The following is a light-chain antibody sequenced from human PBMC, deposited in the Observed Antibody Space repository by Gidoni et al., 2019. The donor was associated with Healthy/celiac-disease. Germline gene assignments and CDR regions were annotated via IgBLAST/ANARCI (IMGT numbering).Light chain of an antibody. V-gene: IGKV1-33*01. J-gene: IGKJ4*01. CDR3: QQYDNLPALT. Sequence: DIQMTQSPSSLSASVGDRVTITCQASQDISNYLNWYQQIQGKAPKLLIYDASNLETGVPSRFSGSGSGTDFTFTISSLQPEDIATYYCQQYDNLPALTFXGXTKVEIK. CDR1: QDISNY. CDR2: DAS.